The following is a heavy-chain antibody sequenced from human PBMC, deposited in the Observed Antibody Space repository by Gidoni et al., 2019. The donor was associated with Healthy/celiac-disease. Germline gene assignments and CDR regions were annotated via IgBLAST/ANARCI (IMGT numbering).Heavy chain of an antibody. J-gene: IGHJ3*02. CDR3: ARGAQEYYDFWSGYSWKTDAFDI. CDR2: IIPIFGTA. CDR1: GGTFSSYA. V-gene: IGHV1-69*01. Sequence: EVKKPGSSVKVSCKASGGTFSSYAISWVRQAPGQGLEWMGGIIPIFGTANYAQKFQGRVTITADESTSTAYMELSSLRSEDTAVYYCARGAQEYYDFWSGYSWKTDAFDIWGQGTMVTVSS. D-gene: IGHD3-3*01.